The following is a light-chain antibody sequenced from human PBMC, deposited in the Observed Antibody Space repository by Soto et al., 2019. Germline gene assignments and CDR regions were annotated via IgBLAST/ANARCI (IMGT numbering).Light chain of an antibody. CDR1: QSVSSN. CDR2: VAS. J-gene: IGKJ1*01. CDR3: QQYNNWPWT. V-gene: IGKV3-15*01. Sequence: EIVTTQSPATLSVSPGERVTLSCRASQSVSSNLAWYQHKLGHAPRLLLNVASTRTTGIPARFSGRGSGTDFTLTISSLQSEDFAVYYCQQYNNWPWTFGQGTKVDIK.